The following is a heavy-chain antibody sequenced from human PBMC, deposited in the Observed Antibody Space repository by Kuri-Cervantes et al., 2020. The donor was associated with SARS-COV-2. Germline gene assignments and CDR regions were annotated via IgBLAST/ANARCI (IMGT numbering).Heavy chain of an antibody. CDR1: GGSISSGGYY. CDR2: IYYSGST. CDR3: ARDSSSWDYYFDY. J-gene: IGHJ4*02. V-gene: IGHV4-31*03. D-gene: IGHD6-13*01. Sequence: SETLSLTCTVSGGSISSGGYYWSWIRQPPGKGLEWIGYIYYSGSTYYNPSLKSRVTISVDTSKNQFSLKLSSVTAADTAVYYCARDSSSWDYYFDYWGQGTLVTVSS.